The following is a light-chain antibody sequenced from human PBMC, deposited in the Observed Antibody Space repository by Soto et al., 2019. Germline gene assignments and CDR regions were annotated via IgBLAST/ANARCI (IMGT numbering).Light chain of an antibody. Sequence: EIVLTQSPGTLSLSPGERATLSCRASQSVSSSYLAWYQQNPGQAPRLLIYGASSTATALPDRFSGSGCGTDVTLTISRLEPEDVAVYYCQQYGSSPPITFGQGTRLEIK. CDR1: QSVSSSY. J-gene: IGKJ5*01. CDR3: QQYGSSPPIT. V-gene: IGKV3-20*01. CDR2: GAS.